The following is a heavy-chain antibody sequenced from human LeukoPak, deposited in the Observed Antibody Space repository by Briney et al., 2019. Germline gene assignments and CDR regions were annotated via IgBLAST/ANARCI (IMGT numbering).Heavy chain of an antibody. CDR2: ISYDGSNK. Sequence: PGGSLRLSCAASGFTFSSYAMHWVRQAPGKGLEWVAVISYDGSNKYYADSVKGRFTISRDNSKNTLYLQMNSLRAEDTAVYYCAKESFDRSDAFDIWGQGTMVTVSS. V-gene: IGHV3-30*04. J-gene: IGHJ3*02. CDR1: GFTFSSYA. D-gene: IGHD3-9*01. CDR3: AKESFDRSDAFDI.